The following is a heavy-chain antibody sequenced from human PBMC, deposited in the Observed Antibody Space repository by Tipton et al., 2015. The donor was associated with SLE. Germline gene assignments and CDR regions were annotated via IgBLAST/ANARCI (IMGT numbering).Heavy chain of an antibody. D-gene: IGHD4-23*01. CDR1: GGSISSYY. CDR2: IYTSGST. CDR3: ASGAVVSPFDY. Sequence: TLSLTCTGSGGSISSYYWSWIRQPAGKGLEWIGRIYTSGSTNYNPSLKSRVTISVDTSKNQFSLKLSSVTAADTAVYYCASGAVVSPFDYWGQGTLVTVSS. J-gene: IGHJ4*02. V-gene: IGHV4-4*07.